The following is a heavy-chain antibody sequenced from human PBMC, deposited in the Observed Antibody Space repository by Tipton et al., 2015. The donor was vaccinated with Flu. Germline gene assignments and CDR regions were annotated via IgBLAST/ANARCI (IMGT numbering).Heavy chain of an antibody. J-gene: IGHJ4*02. D-gene: IGHD4-23*01. CDR2: IYYSGTT. V-gene: IGHV4-39*07. CDR1: GGSISSYTYY. Sequence: TLSLTCTVSGGSISSYTYYWGWFRQSPGTGLEWIGSIYYSGTTYYNPSLKSRVTMSIDTSKNQFSLKVTSVTAADTAVYYCATEYRGGGNRYYFDYWGQGTLVTVSS. CDR3: ATEYRGGGNRYYFDY.